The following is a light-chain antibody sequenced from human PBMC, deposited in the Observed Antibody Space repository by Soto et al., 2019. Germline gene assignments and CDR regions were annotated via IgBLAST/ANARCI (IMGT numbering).Light chain of an antibody. CDR2: DAS. V-gene: IGKV3-20*01. CDR3: QQYGSSGT. Sequence: EIVLTQSPATLSFSPGERATLSCRASRSISTYLAWYQQKPGQAPRLLIYDASNRATGVPARFSGSGSGTDFTLTISRLEPEDFAVYYCQQYGSSGTFGQGTKVDIK. CDR1: RSISTY. J-gene: IGKJ1*01.